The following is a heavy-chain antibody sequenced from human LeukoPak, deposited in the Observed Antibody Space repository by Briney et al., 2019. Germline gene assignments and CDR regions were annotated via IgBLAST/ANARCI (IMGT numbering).Heavy chain of an antibody. J-gene: IGHJ4*02. CDR1: GFTFSSYG. CDR2: IWYDGSNK. Sequence: GGSLRLACAASGFTFSSYGMHWVRQAPGKGLEWVAVIWYDGSNKYYADSVKGRFTISRDNSKNTLYLQMNSLRAEDTAVYYCAKDYSGYDLFDYWGQGTLVTVSS. CDR3: AKDYSGYDLFDY. D-gene: IGHD5-12*01. V-gene: IGHV3-33*06.